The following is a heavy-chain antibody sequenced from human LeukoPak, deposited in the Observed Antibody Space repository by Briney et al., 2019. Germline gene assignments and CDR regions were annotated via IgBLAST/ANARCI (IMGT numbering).Heavy chain of an antibody. CDR3: AREDYGDYAGSFDY. Sequence: GGSLRLSCAASGFTFSSYEMNWVRQAPGKGLEWVSYISSSGSTIYYADSVKGRFTISRDNAKNSLYLQMNSLGAEDTAVYYCAREDYGDYAGSFDYWGQGTLVTVSS. D-gene: IGHD4-17*01. CDR2: ISSSGSTI. J-gene: IGHJ4*02. CDR1: GFTFSSYE. V-gene: IGHV3-48*03.